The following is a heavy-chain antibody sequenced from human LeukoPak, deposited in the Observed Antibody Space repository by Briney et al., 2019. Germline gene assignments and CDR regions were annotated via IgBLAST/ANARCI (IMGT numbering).Heavy chain of an antibody. CDR2: IGAYNDNT. CDR3: ARAGAAVTMFFDF. Sequence: ASVKVSCKASGYTFSDFGVTWVRQAPGQGVEWMGWIGAYNDNTNYPQKFQGRVTLTTDTSTSTAYMELRSLTSDDTALYYCARAGAAVTMFFDFWGQGTLVTVSS. D-gene: IGHD4-17*01. V-gene: IGHV1-18*01. J-gene: IGHJ4*02. CDR1: GYTFSDFG.